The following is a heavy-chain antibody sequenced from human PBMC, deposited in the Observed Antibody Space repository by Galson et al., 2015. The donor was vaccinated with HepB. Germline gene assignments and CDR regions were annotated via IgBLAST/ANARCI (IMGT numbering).Heavy chain of an antibody. CDR2: IIPIFGTA. CDR1: GGTFSSYA. J-gene: IGHJ4*02. CDR3: ASGGGIAASSRYYFDY. V-gene: IGHV1-69*13. D-gene: IGHD6-13*01. Sequence: SVKVSCKASGGTFSSYAISWVRQAPGQGLEWMGGIIPIFGTANYAQKFQGRVTITADESTSTAYMELSSLRSEDTAVYCCASGGGIAASSRYYFDYWGQGTLVTVSS.